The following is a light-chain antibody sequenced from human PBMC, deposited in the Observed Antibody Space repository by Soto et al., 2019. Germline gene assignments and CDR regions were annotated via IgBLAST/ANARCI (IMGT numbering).Light chain of an antibody. V-gene: IGLV2-14*01. CDR2: EVS. Sequence: ALTRPASVSGSPGQSITISFTGSTSDVGAYNYVSWYKHHPGQAPQLMIYEVSNRPSGVSNRFSGSKSGNTASLTISGLQADDEGDYYCSSKTSSSSPFVFGTGTKVTVL. CDR3: SSKTSSSSPFV. J-gene: IGLJ1*01. CDR1: TSDVGAYNY.